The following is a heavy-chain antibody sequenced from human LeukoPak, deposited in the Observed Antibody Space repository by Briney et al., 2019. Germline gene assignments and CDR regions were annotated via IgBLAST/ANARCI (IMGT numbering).Heavy chain of an antibody. CDR3: AREALLRYYFDY. Sequence: SETLSLTCEVNGGSFTSYYWNWIRQPPGKGLEWIGEINHTGSTKYNPSLERRVTISVDRSKNQFSLKLSSVTAADTAVYYCAREALLRYYFDYWGQGILVTVSS. V-gene: IGHV4-34*01. J-gene: IGHJ4*02. CDR2: INHTGST. CDR1: GGSFTSYY.